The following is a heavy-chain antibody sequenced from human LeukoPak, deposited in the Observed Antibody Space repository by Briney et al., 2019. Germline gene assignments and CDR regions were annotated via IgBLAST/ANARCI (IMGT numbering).Heavy chain of an antibody. CDR1: GFMFTSYW. Sequence: PGGSLTLSCAASGFMFTSYWMSWVRHAPGKGLEWVASINHDGSEKYYVDSVKGRFTISRDNAKDSLYLQMNSLRAEDTAVYHCARVVVSTTNRFDSWGQGTLVTVSS. D-gene: IGHD2-8*02. CDR3: ARVVVSTTNRFDS. CDR2: INHDGSEK. J-gene: IGHJ5*01. V-gene: IGHV3-7*05.